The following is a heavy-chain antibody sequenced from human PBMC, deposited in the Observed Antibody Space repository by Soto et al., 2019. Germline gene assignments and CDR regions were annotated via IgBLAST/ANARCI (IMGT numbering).Heavy chain of an antibody. V-gene: IGHV1-69*06. CDR1: GGTFTSYA. CDR2: IIPIFGTA. D-gene: IGHD2-15*01. J-gene: IGHJ6*02. Sequence: ASVKVSCKASGGTFTSYAISWVRQAPGQGLEWMGGIIPIFGTANYAQKFQGRVTITADKSTSTAYMELSSLRSEDTAVYYCARDGGPTNGIISKHYYYYGMDVWGQGTTVTVSS. CDR3: ARDGGPTNGIISKHYYYYGMDV.